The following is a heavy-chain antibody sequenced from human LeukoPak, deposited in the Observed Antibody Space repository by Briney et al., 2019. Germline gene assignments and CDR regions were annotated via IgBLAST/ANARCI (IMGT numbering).Heavy chain of an antibody. Sequence: SETLSLTCTVSGGSISSSSYYWGWIRQPPGKGLEWIGSIYYSGSTYYNPSLKSRVTISVDTSKNQFSLKLSSVTAADTAVYYCARDSRWLQFRPIDYWGQGTLVTVSS. CDR2: IYYSGST. J-gene: IGHJ4*02. V-gene: IGHV4-39*07. CDR1: GGSISSSSYY. D-gene: IGHD5-24*01. CDR3: ARDSRWLQFRPIDY.